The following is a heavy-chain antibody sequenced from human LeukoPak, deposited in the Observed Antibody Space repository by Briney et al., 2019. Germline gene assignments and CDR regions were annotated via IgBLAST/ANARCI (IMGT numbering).Heavy chain of an antibody. D-gene: IGHD3-9*01. J-gene: IGHJ5*02. CDR2: INPNSGGT. CDR3: AGKPRSDILTGAPIDP. CDR1: GYTFTGYY. V-gene: IGHV1-2*02. Sequence: ASVKVSCKASGYTFTGYYMHWVRQAPGQGLEWMGWINPNSGGTNYAQKFQGRVTMTRNTSISTAYMELSSLRSEDTAVYYCAGKPRSDILTGAPIDPWGQGTLVTVSS.